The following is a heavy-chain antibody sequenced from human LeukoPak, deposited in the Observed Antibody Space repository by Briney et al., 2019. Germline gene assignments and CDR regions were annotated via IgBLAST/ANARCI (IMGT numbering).Heavy chain of an antibody. J-gene: IGHJ5*02. V-gene: IGHV3-7*01. D-gene: IGHD6-13*01. CDR2: IKQDGSDI. CDR3: ARIVHTSSWYYGWFDP. Sequence: GGSLRLSCAASGFIFSKYWMSWVRQAPGKGLECVANIKQDGSDIYYVDSVKGRFTISRDNTKNSLFLQMNSLRAEDTAVYYCARIVHTSSWYYGWFDPWGQGTVVTVSS. CDR1: GFIFSKYW.